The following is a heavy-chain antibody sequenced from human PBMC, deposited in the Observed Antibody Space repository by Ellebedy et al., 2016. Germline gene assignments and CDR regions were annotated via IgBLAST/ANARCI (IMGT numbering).Heavy chain of an antibody. Sequence: SETLFLTCAVSGGSISSGDYSWSWIRQPPGKGLEWIGYIYHSGSTFYNPSLKSRLTISVDRSKNQFSLKVSSVTAADTAVYYCARGSDYDPSTAQRMGQYYFDFWGQGTLVTVSS. CDR2: IYHSGST. J-gene: IGHJ4*02. V-gene: IGHV4-30-2*01. CDR3: ARGSDYDPSTAQRMGQYYFDF. D-gene: IGHD3-9*01. CDR1: GGSISSGDYS.